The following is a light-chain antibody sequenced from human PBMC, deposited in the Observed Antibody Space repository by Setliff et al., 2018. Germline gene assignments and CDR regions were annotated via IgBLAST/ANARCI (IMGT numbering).Light chain of an antibody. V-gene: IGLV2-8*01. Sequence: QSVLTQPPSASGSPGQSVTISCTGTSNDVWGHNYVSWYQQHPGKAPQLIIYDVTKRPPGVPARFSGSNSGNTASLTVSGLQAEDEADYYCSSYAGGSNFVFGTGTKVTV. CDR2: DVT. CDR3: SSYAGGSNFV. CDR1: SNDVWGHNY. J-gene: IGLJ1*01.